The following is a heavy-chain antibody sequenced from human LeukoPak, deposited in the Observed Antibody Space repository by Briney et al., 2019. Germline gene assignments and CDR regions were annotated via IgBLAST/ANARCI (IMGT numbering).Heavy chain of an antibody. CDR3: ARGSGPIAVATSHAFDI. CDR2: IWYDGSNK. CDR1: GFTFSSYG. D-gene: IGHD6-19*01. V-gene: IGHV3-33*01. J-gene: IGHJ3*02. Sequence: GGSLRLSCAASGFTFSSYGMHWVRQAPGKGLEWVAVIWYDGSNKCYADSVKGRFTISRDNSKNTLYLQMNSLRAEDTAVYYCARGSGPIAVATSHAFDIWGQGTMVTVSS.